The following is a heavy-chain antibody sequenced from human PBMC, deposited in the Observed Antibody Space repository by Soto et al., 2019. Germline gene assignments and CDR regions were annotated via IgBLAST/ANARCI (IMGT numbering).Heavy chain of an antibody. V-gene: IGHV4-30-2*01. CDR3: ARANYAFWTSYRYGMDV. CDR2: IYQSGRT. Sequence: QLQLQESGSGLVKPSQTLSLTCAVSGVSISSDGYSWSWIRQPPGKGLEWIGFIYQSGRTYYNPSLKSRGPMSVDSPRTRCSLKLTSVTAADTAVYYWARANYAFWTSYRYGMDVWGQGTTVTVSS. D-gene: IGHD3-3*01. J-gene: IGHJ6*02. CDR1: GVSISSDGYS.